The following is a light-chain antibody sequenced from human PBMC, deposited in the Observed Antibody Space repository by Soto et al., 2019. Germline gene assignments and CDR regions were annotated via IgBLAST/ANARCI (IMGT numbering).Light chain of an antibody. J-gene: IGLJ1*01. CDR1: SSNIGSNY. CDR2: RNN. CDR3: ASWDDSLSGPV. Sequence: QSVLTQPPSASGTPGQRVTISCSGSSSNIGSNYVYWYQQLPGTAPKLLIYRNNQRPSGVPDRFSGSKSGTSASLAISGLRSEDEADYYCASWDDSLSGPVFGTGTKGT. V-gene: IGLV1-47*01.